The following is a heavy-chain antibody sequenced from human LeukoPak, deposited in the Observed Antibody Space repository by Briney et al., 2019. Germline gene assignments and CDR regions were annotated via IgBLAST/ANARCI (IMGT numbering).Heavy chain of an antibody. D-gene: IGHD5-24*01. CDR3: TRVGYIDEGIDY. CDR1: GFPFSSYW. CDR2: IRQDGSKK. V-gene: IGHV3-7*04. Sequence: GGSLRLSCVASGFPFSSYWMTWVRQAPGKGLEWVANIRQDGSKKSYVDSVKGRFTISRGNAKNSLYLQMNSLRAEDTAIYYCTRVGYIDEGIDYWGQGTLVTVSS. J-gene: IGHJ4*02.